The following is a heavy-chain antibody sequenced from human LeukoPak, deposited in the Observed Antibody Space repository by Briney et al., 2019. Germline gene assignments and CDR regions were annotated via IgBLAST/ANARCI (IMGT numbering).Heavy chain of an antibody. CDR2: IHYSGST. CDR3: ASVRRGFGESSKYYSYYYMHV. Sequence: SETLSLTCTVSGGSISSYYWSWIRQPPGKGLEWIGYIHYSGSTNYNPSLKSRVTISVDTSNNQFSLKLSAVTAADTAVYYCASVRRGFGESSKYYSYYYMHVWGNGTTVTIAS. CDR1: GGSISSYY. D-gene: IGHD3-10*01. J-gene: IGHJ6*03. V-gene: IGHV4-59*08.